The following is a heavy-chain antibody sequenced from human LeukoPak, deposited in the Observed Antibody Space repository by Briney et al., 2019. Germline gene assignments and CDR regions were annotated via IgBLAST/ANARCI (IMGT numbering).Heavy chain of an antibody. CDR3: ARRGTARPFDY. D-gene: IGHD6-6*01. V-gene: IGHV4-34*01. CDR1: GGSFSGYY. CDR2: INHSGST. J-gene: IGHJ4*02. Sequence: SETLSLTCAVYGGSFSGYYWSWIRQPPGKGLEWIGEINHSGSTNYNPSLKSRVTISVDTSKYQFSLKLSSVTAADTAVYYCARRGTARPFDYWGQGTLVTVSS.